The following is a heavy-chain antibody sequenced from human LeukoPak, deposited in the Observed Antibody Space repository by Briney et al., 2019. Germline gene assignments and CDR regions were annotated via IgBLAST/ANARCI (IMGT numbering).Heavy chain of an antibody. CDR1: GYSFSAYT. CDR3: ARGESSSWYG. CDR2: ITVYNNKT. J-gene: IGHJ4*02. D-gene: IGHD6-13*01. V-gene: IGHV1-18*01. Sequence: GASVKVSCKASGYSFSAYTVSWVRQAPGQGLEWMALITVYNNKTDYAQKFEGRVAMTTDTSTSAAYMELRSLTSDDTAVYYCARGESSSWYGWGQGTLVTVSS.